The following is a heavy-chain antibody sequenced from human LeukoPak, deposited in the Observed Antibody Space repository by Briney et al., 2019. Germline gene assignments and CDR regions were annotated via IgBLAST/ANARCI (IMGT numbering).Heavy chain of an antibody. V-gene: IGHV4-34*01. J-gene: IGHJ4*02. CDR1: GGSFSTYY. CDR2: INHSGST. D-gene: IGHD3-22*01. CDR3: ARGNDSSGYFDY. Sequence: SETLSLTCAVYGGSFSTYYWTWIRQPPGKGLEWIGEINHSGSTNYNSSLKSRVTISVDTSKNQFSLKMTSVTAADTADYYCARGNDSSGYFDYWGQGPLVTVSS.